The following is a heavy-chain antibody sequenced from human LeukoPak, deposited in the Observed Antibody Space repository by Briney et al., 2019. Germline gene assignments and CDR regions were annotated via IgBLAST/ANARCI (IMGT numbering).Heavy chain of an antibody. CDR3: ARRDSGSYYDAFDI. J-gene: IGHJ3*02. D-gene: IGHD1-26*01. CDR2: IYYSGST. CDR1: GGSISSSSYY. Sequence: PSETLSLTCTVSGGSISSSSYYWGWIRQPPGKGLEWIGGIYYSGSTYYNPSLKSRVTISVDTSKNQFSLKLSSVTAADTAVYYCARRDSGSYYDAFDIWGQGTMVTVSS. V-gene: IGHV4-39*01.